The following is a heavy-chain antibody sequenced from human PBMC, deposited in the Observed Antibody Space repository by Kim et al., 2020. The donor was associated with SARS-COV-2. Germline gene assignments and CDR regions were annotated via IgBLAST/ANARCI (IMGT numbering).Heavy chain of an antibody. CDR2: INHSGST. J-gene: IGHJ6*01. D-gene: IGHD2-2*01. Sequence: SQTLSLTCAVYGGSFSGYYWSWIRQPPGKGLEWIGEINHSGSTNYNPSLKSRVTISVDTSKNQFSLKLSSVTAADTAVYYCARGRYCSSTSCYDYGMDVW. V-gene: IGHV4-34*01. CDR1: GGSFSGYY. CDR3: ARGRYCSSTSCYDYGMDV.